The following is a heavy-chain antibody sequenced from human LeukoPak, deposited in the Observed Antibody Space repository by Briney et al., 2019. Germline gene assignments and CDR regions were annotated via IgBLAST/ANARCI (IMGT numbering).Heavy chain of an antibody. V-gene: IGHV4-34*01. Sequence: SETLSLTCAVYGGSFSGYYWSWIRQPPGKGLEWIGSIYHSGSTYYNPSLKSRVTISVDTSKNQFSLKLSSVTAADTAVYYCARDLYDFWSGGLFDPWGQGTLVTVSS. J-gene: IGHJ5*02. CDR1: GGSFSGYY. CDR2: IYHSGST. CDR3: ARDLYDFWSGGLFDP. D-gene: IGHD3-3*01.